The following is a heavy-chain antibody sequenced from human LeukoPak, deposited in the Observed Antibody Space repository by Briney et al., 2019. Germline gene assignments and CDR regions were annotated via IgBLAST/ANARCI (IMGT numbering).Heavy chain of an antibody. CDR3: ARGGGYDRDWFDP. CDR1: GFTFSSYA. V-gene: IGHV3-64*01. CDR2: ISSNGGST. Sequence: GGSLRLSCAASGFTFSSYAMYWVRQAPGKGLEYVSAISSNGGSTYYANSVKGRFTISRDNSKNTLYLQMNSLRAEGTAVYYCARGGGYDRDWFDPWGQGTLVTVSS. D-gene: IGHD5-12*01. J-gene: IGHJ5*02.